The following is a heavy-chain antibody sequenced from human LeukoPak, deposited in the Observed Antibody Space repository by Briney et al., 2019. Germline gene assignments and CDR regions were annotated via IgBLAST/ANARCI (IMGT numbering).Heavy chain of an antibody. V-gene: IGHV3-74*01. J-gene: IGHJ4*02. CDR3: ARAYYYDSSGYYGY. Sequence: GGSLRLSCAASGFTFSSYWMHWVRQAPGKGLVWVSRINSDGSSTSYADSVKGRFTISRDNAKNTLYLQMSSLRAEDTAVYYCARAYYYDSSGYYGYWGQGTLVTVSS. D-gene: IGHD3-22*01. CDR1: GFTFSSYW. CDR2: INSDGSST.